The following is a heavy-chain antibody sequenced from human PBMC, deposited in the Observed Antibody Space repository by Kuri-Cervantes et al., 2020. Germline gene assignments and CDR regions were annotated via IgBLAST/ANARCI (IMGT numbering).Heavy chain of an antibody. J-gene: IGHJ4*02. Sequence: SETLSLTCAVSGGSTSSGGYSWSWIRLPPGKGLEWIGYIYHSGSTYYNPSLKSPVTISVDRSKNQFSLKLSSVTAADTALYYCAKDIGAAGHHGNDYWGQGTLVTVSS. CDR1: GGSTSSGGYS. CDR3: AKDIGAAGHHGNDY. D-gene: IGHD6-13*01. V-gene: IGHV4-30-2*01. CDR2: IYHSGST.